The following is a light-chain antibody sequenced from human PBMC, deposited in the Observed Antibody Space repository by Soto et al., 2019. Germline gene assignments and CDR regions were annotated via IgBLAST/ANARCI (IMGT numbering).Light chain of an antibody. J-gene: IGKJ5*01. Sequence: EIVMTQSPSTLSVSPGERATLSCRASQSVSSNLAWYQHKPGQAPRLLIYGASTRATGIPARFSGSGFGTDFTLTISSLEPEDAAVYYCQQRSNWPPITFGQGTRLEIK. CDR3: QQRSNWPPIT. CDR1: QSVSSN. V-gene: IGKV3-11*01. CDR2: GAS.